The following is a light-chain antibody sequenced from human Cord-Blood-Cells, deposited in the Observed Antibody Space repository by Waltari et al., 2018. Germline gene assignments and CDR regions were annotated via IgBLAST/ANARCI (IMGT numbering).Light chain of an antibody. CDR2: DVS. Sequence: QSALTQPASVSGSPGQSITISCTGTSSDVGGYNYVSWYQQHPGKAPKLMIYDVSKRPSGVSNRFSGSKSSNTPSLTISGLQAEDEADYYCSSYTSSSTLVFGGGTKLTVL. J-gene: IGLJ2*01. V-gene: IGLV2-14*01. CDR3: SSYTSSSTLV. CDR1: SSDVGGYNY.